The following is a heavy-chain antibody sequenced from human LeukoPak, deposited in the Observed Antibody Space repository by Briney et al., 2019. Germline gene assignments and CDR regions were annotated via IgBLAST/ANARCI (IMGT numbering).Heavy chain of an antibody. Sequence: GGSLRLSCAASGFTFSSYSMNWVRQAPGKGLEWVSSISSSSSYIYYADSVKGRFTISRDNAKNSLYLQMNSLRAEDTAVYYCARDGSSWYEYYMDVWGKGTTVTVSS. CDR1: GFTFSSYS. J-gene: IGHJ6*03. V-gene: IGHV3-21*01. D-gene: IGHD6-13*01. CDR3: ARDGSSWYEYYMDV. CDR2: ISSSSSYI.